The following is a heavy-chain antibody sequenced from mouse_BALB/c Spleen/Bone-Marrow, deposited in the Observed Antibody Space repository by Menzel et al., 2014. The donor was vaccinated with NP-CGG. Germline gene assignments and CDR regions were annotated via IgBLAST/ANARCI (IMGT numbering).Heavy chain of an antibody. CDR2: INPSNGRT. V-gene: IGHV1S81*02. CDR1: GYTFTNYW. Sequence: LQESGAELVKPGASVKLSCKASGYTFTNYWMYWVKQRPGQGLEWIGDINPSNGRTNYNENFKTKATLAVDKPSSTAYMQLSSLTSGDSAVYYCAPYYYGSSYGFYWYFDVWGAGTTVTVSS. J-gene: IGHJ1*01. D-gene: IGHD1-1*01. CDR3: APYYYGSSYGFYWYFDV.